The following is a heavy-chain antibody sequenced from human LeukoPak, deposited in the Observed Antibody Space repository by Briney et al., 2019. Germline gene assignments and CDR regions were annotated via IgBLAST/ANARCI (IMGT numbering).Heavy chain of an antibody. J-gene: IGHJ6*03. CDR3: ARDFSIAAYYMDV. Sequence: GGSLRLSCAASGFTFSSYSMNWARQAPGKGLEWVSSISSSSSYIYYADSVKGRFTISRDNAKNSLYLQMNSLRAEDTAVYYCARDFSIAAYYMDVWGKGTTVTVSS. CDR2: ISSSSSYI. D-gene: IGHD6-6*01. V-gene: IGHV3-21*01. CDR1: GFTFSSYS.